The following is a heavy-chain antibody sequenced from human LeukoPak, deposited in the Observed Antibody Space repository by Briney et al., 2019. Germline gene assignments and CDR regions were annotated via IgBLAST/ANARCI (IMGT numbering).Heavy chain of an antibody. Sequence: GGSLRLPCAASGFTFSSYAMSWVRQAPGKGLEWVSAISGSGGSTYYADSVKGRFTISRDNSKNTLYLQMNSLRAEDTAVYYCAKGVNYDFWSGYSGHRAFDIWGQGTMVTVSS. J-gene: IGHJ3*02. CDR2: ISGSGGST. D-gene: IGHD3-3*01. CDR3: AKGVNYDFWSGYSGHRAFDI. V-gene: IGHV3-23*01. CDR1: GFTFSSYA.